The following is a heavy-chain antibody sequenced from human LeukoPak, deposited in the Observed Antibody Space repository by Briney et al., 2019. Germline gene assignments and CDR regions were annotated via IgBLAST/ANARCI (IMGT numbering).Heavy chain of an antibody. Sequence: GGSLRLSCAASGFTFSSYSMNWVRQAPGKGLEWVSYISSSSSTIYYADSVKGRFTISRDNAKNSLYLQMNSLRAEDTAVYYCARGTPTGPSPFRYWGQGTLVTVSS. V-gene: IGHV3-48*04. CDR2: ISSSSSTI. D-gene: IGHD1-14*01. CDR1: GFTFSSYS. J-gene: IGHJ4*02. CDR3: ARGTPTGPSPFRY.